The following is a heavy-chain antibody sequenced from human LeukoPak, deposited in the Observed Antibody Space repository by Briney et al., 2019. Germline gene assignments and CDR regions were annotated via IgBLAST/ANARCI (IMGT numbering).Heavy chain of an antibody. CDR2: INSGGNAF. J-gene: IGHJ4*02. D-gene: IGHD6-19*01. Sequence: GESLRLSCAASGFTFSDYYMNWIRQAPGKGLEWISYINSGGNAFYYADSVKGRFTISRDNAENSLYLHMSSLRAEDTAVYYCARVAVAGTPEFDYWGQGTLVTVSS. CDR1: GFTFSDYY. CDR3: ARVAVAGTPEFDY. V-gene: IGHV3-11*01.